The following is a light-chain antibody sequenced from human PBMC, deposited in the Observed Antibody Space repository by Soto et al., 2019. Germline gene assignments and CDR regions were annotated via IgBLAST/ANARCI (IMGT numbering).Light chain of an antibody. CDR2: INSDGSH. CDR3: QTWGTGVEGV. V-gene: IGLV4-69*01. CDR1: SKHRSFA. Sequence: QSVLTQSPSASASLGASVNLTCTLSSKHRSFAIAWHQQQPGKGPRYLMKINSDGSHNKGDEIPDRFSGSSSGAERYLTISSLQSEDEADYFCQTWGTGVEGVFGGGTKLTVL. J-gene: IGLJ2*01.